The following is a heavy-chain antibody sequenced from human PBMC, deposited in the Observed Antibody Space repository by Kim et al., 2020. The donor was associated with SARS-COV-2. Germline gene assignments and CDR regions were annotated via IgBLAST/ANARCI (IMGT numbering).Heavy chain of an antibody. V-gene: IGHV3-23*01. D-gene: IGHD6-19*01. Sequence: GGSLRLSCAASGFTFSSYAMSWVRQAPGKGLEWVSSISDSGGSTYYTDSVRGRFTISRDNSKNTLYLQMNSLRAEDTAVYSCARGIVAGRYWGQGTLGTVSS. CDR3: ARGIVAGRY. CDR2: ISDSGGST. J-gene: IGHJ4*02. CDR1: GFTFSSYA.